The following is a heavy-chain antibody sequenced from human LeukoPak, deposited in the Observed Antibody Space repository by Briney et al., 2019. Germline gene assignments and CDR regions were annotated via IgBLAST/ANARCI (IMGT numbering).Heavy chain of an antibody. D-gene: IGHD5-12*01. Sequence: SVTVSYQACGYTVTSYDIIWVRQATGQGREWMGWMNHNSGNTGYAQNFQGRVNMTRNTSISTAYMELSSMRSDVTAVYSGAKGLFEDIVASPHYGMDVWGQGTTVTVSS. J-gene: IGHJ6*02. CDR1: GYTVTSYD. CDR2: MNHNSGNT. V-gene: IGHV1-8*01. CDR3: AKGLFEDIVASPHYGMDV.